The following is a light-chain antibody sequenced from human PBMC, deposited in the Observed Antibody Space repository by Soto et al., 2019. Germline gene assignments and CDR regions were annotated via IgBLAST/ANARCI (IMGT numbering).Light chain of an antibody. CDR1: TGAVTSGHY. J-gene: IGLJ1*01. V-gene: IGLV7-46*01. CDR3: LLFYGGADV. CDR2: DSS. Sequence: QAVVTQEPSLTVSPGGTVTLTCGSSTGAVTSGHYPYWFQQKPGQAPRTLIYDSSDKHSWAPTRFSGSLLGGKAALTLSGAQPEDEAEYYCLLFYGGADVFGTGTKLTVL.